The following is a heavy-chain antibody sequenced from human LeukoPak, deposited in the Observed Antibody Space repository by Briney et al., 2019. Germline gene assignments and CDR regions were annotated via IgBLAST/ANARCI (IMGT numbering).Heavy chain of an antibody. J-gene: IGHJ4*02. Sequence: SETLSLTCAVSGNSISSGYYWGWIRQPPGKGLEWIGNIYHSGSTYYNPSLKSRVTISVDTSKNQFSLKLSSVTAADTAVYYCARGGASYSSGWCPGYWGQGTLVTVSS. D-gene: IGHD6-19*01. CDR2: IYHSGST. V-gene: IGHV4-38-2*01. CDR3: ARGGASYSSGWCPGY. CDR1: GNSISSGYY.